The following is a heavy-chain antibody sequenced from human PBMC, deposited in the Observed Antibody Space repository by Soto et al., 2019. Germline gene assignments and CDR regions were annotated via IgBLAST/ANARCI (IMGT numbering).Heavy chain of an antibody. CDR3: ALAWELAFDY. CDR2: ISYDGSNK. CDR1: GFTFSSYG. V-gene: IGHV3-30*03. Sequence: QVQLVESGGGVVQPGRSLRLSCAASGFTFSSYGMHWVRQAPGKGLEWVAVISYDGSNKYYADSVKGRFTISRDNSKNTLYRQMNSLRAEDTAVYYCALAWELAFDYWGQGTLVTVSS. J-gene: IGHJ4*02. D-gene: IGHD1-7*01.